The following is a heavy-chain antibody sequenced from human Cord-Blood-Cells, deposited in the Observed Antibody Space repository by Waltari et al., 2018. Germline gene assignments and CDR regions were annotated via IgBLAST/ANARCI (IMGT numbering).Heavy chain of an antibody. CDR3: ARGGRFGEDFDY. CDR2: IHSRGRT. J-gene: IGHJ4*02. Sequence: EVQLVESGGGLIQPGGSLRLSCAASGFTVSSNYMSWVRQAPGKGLEWVSVIHSRGRTYYAASVKGRFTISRDNSKNTLYLQMNSLRAEDTAVYYCARGGRFGEDFDYWGQGTLVTVSS. CDR1: GFTVSSNY. D-gene: IGHD3-10*01. V-gene: IGHV3-53*01.